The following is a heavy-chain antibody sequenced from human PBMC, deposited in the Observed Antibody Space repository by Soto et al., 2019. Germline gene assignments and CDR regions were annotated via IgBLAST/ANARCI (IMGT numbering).Heavy chain of an antibody. D-gene: IGHD6-13*01. J-gene: IGHJ6*02. CDR1: GGSISSSNW. V-gene: IGHV4-4*02. CDR3: ASSNIAAAGFYYYGMDV. CDR2: IYYSGST. Sequence: SETLSLTCAVSGGSISSSNWWSWVRQPPGKGLEWIGEIYYSGSTNYNPSLKSRVTISVDTSKNQFSLKLSSVTAADTAVYYCASSNIAAAGFYYYGMDVWGRGTTVTVSS.